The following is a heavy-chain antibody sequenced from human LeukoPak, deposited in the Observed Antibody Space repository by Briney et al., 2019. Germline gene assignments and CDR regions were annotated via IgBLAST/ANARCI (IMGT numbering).Heavy chain of an antibody. J-gene: IGHJ5*02. D-gene: IGHD2/OR15-2a*01. CDR1: GGSFSGYY. CDR2: INHSGST. Sequence: SETLSLTCAVYGGSFSGYYWSWIRQPPGKGLEWIGEINHSGSTNYNPSLKSRVTISVDTSKNQFSLKLSSVTAADTAVYYCATFSADRFDPWGQGTLVTVSS. V-gene: IGHV4-34*01. CDR3: ATFSADRFDP.